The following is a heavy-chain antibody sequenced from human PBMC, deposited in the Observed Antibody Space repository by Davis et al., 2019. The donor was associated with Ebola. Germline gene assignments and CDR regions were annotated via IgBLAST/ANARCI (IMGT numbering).Heavy chain of an antibody. CDR3: ARDLHCSSTSCPMDYGMDV. CDR1: GYTFTSYG. V-gene: IGHV1-18*01. Sequence: AASVKVSCKASGYTFTSYGISWVRQAPGQGLEWMGWISAYNGNTNYAQKLQGRVTMTTDTSTSTAYMELSSLRSEDTAVYYCARDLHCSSTSCPMDYGMDVWGQGTTVTVSS. J-gene: IGHJ6*02. CDR2: ISAYNGNT. D-gene: IGHD2-2*01.